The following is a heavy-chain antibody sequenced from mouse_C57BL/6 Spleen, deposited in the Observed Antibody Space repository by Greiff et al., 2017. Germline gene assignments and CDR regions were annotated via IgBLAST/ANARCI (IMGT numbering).Heavy chain of an antibody. CDR1: GYSITRGYY. V-gene: IGHV3-6*01. D-gene: IGHD2-1*01. CDR3: ARGIYYGNYDYAMDN. J-gene: IGHJ4*01. CDR2: ISYDGSK. Sequence: EVQLQQSGPGLVKPSQSLSLTCSVTGYSITRGYYWNWIRPSPGNKLEWMGYISYDGSKNYNPSLKNRISITRDTSKNKFFLKLNSVTTEDTATYYCARGIYYGNYDYAMDNWGQGTSVTVSP.